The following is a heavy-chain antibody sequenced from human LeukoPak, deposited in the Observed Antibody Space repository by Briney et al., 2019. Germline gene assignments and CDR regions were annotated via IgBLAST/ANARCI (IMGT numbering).Heavy chain of an antibody. CDR3: AKRGVVIRVILVGFYKEAYYFDS. V-gene: IGHV3-23*01. J-gene: IGHJ4*02. Sequence: PGGSLRLSCAVSGITLSNYGMSWVRQAPGKGLEWVAGISDSGGRTKYADSVKGRFTISRDNSKNTLYLQMNSLRAEDTAVYFCAKRGVVIRVILVGFYKEAYYFDSWGQGALVTVSS. D-gene: IGHD3-22*01. CDR1: GITLSNYG. CDR2: ISDSGGRT.